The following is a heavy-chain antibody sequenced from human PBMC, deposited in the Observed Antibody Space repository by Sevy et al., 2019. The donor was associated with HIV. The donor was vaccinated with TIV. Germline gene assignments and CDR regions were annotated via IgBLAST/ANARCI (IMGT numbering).Heavy chain of an antibody. Sequence: GGSLRLSCTASGFTFSSYEMNWVRQAPGKGLEWVSYITNSGSSIYYSDSVRGRFTVSRDNAKNSLYLQMKSLRAEDTAVYYCARDLPPSATTVAHFDYRGRGTLVTVSS. V-gene: IGHV3-48*03. CDR1: GFTFSSYE. J-gene: IGHJ4*02. CDR3: ARDLPPSATTVAHFDY. D-gene: IGHD4-17*01. CDR2: ITNSGSSI.